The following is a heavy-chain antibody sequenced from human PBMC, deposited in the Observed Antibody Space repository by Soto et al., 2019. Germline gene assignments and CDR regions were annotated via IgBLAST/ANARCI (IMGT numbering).Heavy chain of an antibody. D-gene: IGHD3-10*01. J-gene: IGHJ4*02. Sequence: SETLSLTCTVSGGSISSSSYYWGWIRQPPGKGLEWIGSIYYSGSTYYNPSLKSRVTISVDTSKNQFSLKLSSVTAADTAVYYCARHGVLLPYWGQGTLVTVSS. CDR2: IYYSGST. CDR1: GGSISSSSYY. V-gene: IGHV4-39*01. CDR3: ARHGVLLPY.